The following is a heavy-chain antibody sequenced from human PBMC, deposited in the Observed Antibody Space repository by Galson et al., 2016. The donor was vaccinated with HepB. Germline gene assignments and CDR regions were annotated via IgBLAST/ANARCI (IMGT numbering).Heavy chain of an antibody. CDR2: ISGSGSTI. V-gene: IGHV3-11*01. J-gene: IGHJ4*02. CDR3: ARGPGREGWISHPDY. D-gene: IGHD6-19*01. Sequence: SLRLSCAASGFTFRDYSMSWIRQAPGKGLEWVSYISGSGSTIYDADAVKGRFTVSRDNAESSLFLQMNSLTADDTAVYYCARGPGREGWISHPDYWGRGTLVPVSS. CDR1: GFTFRDYS.